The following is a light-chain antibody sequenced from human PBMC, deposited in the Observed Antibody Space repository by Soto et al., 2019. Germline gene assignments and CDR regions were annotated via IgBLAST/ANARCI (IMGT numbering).Light chain of an antibody. V-gene: IGLV1-44*01. J-gene: IGLJ1*01. Sequence: QSALTQPPSASGTPGQRVTISCSGSSSNIGSNTVNWYQQLPGTAPKLLIYSNIQRPSGVPDRFSGSKSGTSASLAISGLQSEDEADYYCAAWDDSLNGYVFGTGTKVTVL. CDR3: AAWDDSLNGYV. CDR2: SNI. CDR1: SSNIGSNT.